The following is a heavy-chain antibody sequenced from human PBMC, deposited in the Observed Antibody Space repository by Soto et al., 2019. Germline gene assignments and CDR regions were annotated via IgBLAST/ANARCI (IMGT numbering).Heavy chain of an antibody. CDR2: ISTYSGKT. CDR1: GYTFTTYG. CDR3: ARAAETRYYGMDV. J-gene: IGHJ6*02. V-gene: IGHV1-18*04. Sequence: VSCKASGYTFTTYGISWVRQAPGQGLEWMGWISTYSGKTDYARKFQGRVTMTTDTSTSTAYMELRSLRFDDTAVYYCARAAETRYYGMDVWGQGTTVTVSS.